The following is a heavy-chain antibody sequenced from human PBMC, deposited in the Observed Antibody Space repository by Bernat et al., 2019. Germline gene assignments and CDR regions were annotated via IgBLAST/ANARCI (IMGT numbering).Heavy chain of an antibody. CDR2: IHKGGRT. CDR3: ARIYYYQMDV. Sequence: EVQLVEPGGGLIQPGGSLRLSCAASGLTVSSNDMTWVRQAPGKGLEWVSVIHKGGRTYYADSVKGRFTIYRDNSKNTLYVEMNSLRAEDTAVYYCARIYYYQMDVWGQGTTVTVSS. V-gene: IGHV3-53*05. J-gene: IGHJ6*02. CDR1: GLTVSSND.